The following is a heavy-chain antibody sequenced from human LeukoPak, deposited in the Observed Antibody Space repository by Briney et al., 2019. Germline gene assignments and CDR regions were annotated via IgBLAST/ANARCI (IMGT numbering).Heavy chain of an antibody. V-gene: IGHV1-3*01. J-gene: IGHJ4*02. Sequence: ASVKVSCKASGYTFTSYAMHWVRQAPGQRLEWMGWINAGNGNTKYSQKFQGRVTITRDTSASTAYMELGSLRSEDTAVYYCARDLYYYGSGSCYPYDYWGQGTLVTVSS. CDR2: INAGNGNT. D-gene: IGHD3-10*01. CDR1: GYTFTSYA. CDR3: ARDLYYYGSGSCYPYDY.